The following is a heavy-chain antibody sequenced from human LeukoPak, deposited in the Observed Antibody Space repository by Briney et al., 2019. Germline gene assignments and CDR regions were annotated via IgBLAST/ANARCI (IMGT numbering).Heavy chain of an antibody. CDR3: ARGYSYGYPLGY. J-gene: IGHJ4*02. V-gene: IGHV4-61*09. D-gene: IGHD5-18*01. Sequence: SETLSLTCTVSGGSISSGSYYWSWIRQPAGKGLEWIGHIYTSGSTNYNPSLKSRVTISVDTSKNQSSLNLSSVTAADTAVYYCARGYSYGYPLGYWGQGTLVTVSS. CDR2: IYTSGST. CDR1: GGSISSGSYY.